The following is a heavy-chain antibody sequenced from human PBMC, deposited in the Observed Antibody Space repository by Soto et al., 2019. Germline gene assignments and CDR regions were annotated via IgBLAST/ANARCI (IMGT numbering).Heavy chain of an antibody. CDR1: GFTFGDYA. CDR3: TRDRPSSGWYSNFDY. D-gene: IGHD6-19*01. J-gene: IGHJ4*02. Sequence: PGGSLRLSCTASGFTFGDYAMSWVRQAPGKGLEWVGFIRSKAYGGTTEYAASVKGRFTISRDDSKSIAYLQMNSLKTEDTAVYYCTRDRPSSGWYSNFDYWGQGTLVTVSS. CDR2: IRSKAYGGTT. V-gene: IGHV3-49*04.